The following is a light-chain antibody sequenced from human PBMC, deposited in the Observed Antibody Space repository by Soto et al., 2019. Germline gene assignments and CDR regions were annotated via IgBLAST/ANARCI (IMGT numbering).Light chain of an antibody. V-gene: IGKV1-12*01. J-gene: IGKJ5*01. CDR3: QQTKSLPPT. Sequence: DIQMTQSPSSVSASVGDRVTITCRASRGVSTWLGWYQQKPGRAPKLLIYGASNLENGVPSRFSGSGLGTDFTLTISSLQPEDFATYYCQQTKSLPPTLGQGTRLELK. CDR1: RGVSTW. CDR2: GAS.